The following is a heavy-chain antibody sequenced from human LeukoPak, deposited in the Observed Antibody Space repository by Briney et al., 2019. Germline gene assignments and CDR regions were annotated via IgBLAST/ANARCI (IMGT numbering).Heavy chain of an antibody. CDR1: GGSISSYY. V-gene: IGHV4-4*02. CDR2: IYHSGST. D-gene: IGHD3-10*01. CDR3: ARVWFGELLGAFDI. Sequence: SETLSLTCTVSGGSISSYYWSWVRQPPGKGLEWIGEIYHSGSTNYNPSLKSRVTISVDKSKNQFSLKLSSVTAADTAVYYCARVWFGELLGAFDIWGQGTMVTVSS. J-gene: IGHJ3*02.